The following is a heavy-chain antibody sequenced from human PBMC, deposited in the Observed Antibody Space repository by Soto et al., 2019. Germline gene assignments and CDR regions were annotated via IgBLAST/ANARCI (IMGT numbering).Heavy chain of an antibody. Sequence: PGGSLRLSCSASGFSFNMYGVHWVRQTPGKGLQYVSAISSSGDSTYYADSVKGRFIISRDNSKNTLYLQMSGLRVEDTAVYCCVKPTSYYYDSTTYYSDWGRRTLVTVSS. J-gene: IGHJ4*01. CDR3: VKPTSYYYDSTTYYSD. CDR2: ISSSGDST. V-gene: IGHV3-64D*06. CDR1: GFSFNMYG. D-gene: IGHD3-22*01.